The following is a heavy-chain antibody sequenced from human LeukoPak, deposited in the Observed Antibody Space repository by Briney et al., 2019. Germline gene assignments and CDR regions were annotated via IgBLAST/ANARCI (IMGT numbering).Heavy chain of an antibody. CDR1: GGSINRGGYS. D-gene: IGHD3-9*01. J-gene: IGHJ4*02. Sequence: SQTLSLTCAVSGGSINRGGYSWSWIRQPPEKGLEWIGYIYHSGSTYYNPSLESRVTISLDRSKNQFSLKLTSVTAADTAVYYCARGAHYNILTAYFDYWGQGTLVTVSS. CDR2: IYHSGST. CDR3: ARGAHYNILTAYFDY. V-gene: IGHV4-30-2*01.